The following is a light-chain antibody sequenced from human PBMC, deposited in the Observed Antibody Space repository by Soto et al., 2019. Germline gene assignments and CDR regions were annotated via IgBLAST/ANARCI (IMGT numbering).Light chain of an antibody. J-gene: IGKJ2*01. CDR2: AAS. CDR3: QQSLTIPYT. V-gene: IGKV1-39*01. CDR1: QTISTH. Sequence: DIQMTQSPSSLSASVGDRVTITCRASQTISTHLNWYQQKPGKAPKLLIYAASTLQSGVPSRFSGSGSGTDFTLTISSLQPEDFATYYCQQSLTIPYTFGQGTKPEIK.